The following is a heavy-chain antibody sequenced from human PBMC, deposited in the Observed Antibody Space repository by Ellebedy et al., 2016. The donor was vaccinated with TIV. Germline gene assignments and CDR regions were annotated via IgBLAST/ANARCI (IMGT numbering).Heavy chain of an antibody. J-gene: IGHJ4*02. Sequence: GGSLRLSXAASGFTFSSYAMHWVRQAPGKGLEWVAVISYDGSNKYYADSVKGRFTISRDNSKNTLYLQMNSLRAEDTAVYYCARARRPSSYYDFWSGYYALITYYFDYWGQGTLVTVSS. V-gene: IGHV3-30-3*01. CDR2: ISYDGSNK. D-gene: IGHD3-3*01. CDR3: ARARRPSSYYDFWSGYYALITYYFDY. CDR1: GFTFSSYA.